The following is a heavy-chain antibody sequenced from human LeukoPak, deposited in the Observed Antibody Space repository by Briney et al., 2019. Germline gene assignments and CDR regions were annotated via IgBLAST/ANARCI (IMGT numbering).Heavy chain of an antibody. D-gene: IGHD6-13*01. Sequence: SETLSLTSAVYGGSFSGYYWSWIRQPPGKGLEWIGEINHSGSTNYNPSIKSRVTISVDTSKNQFSLNLTSVTAADTAVYSCARLYIGGYSRSTNYNWFDPWGQGTLVTVSS. J-gene: IGHJ5*02. CDR1: GGSFSGYY. CDR2: INHSGST. CDR3: ARLYIGGYSRSTNYNWFDP. V-gene: IGHV4-34*01.